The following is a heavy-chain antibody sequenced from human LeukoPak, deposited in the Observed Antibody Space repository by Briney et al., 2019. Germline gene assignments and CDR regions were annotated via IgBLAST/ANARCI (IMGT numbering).Heavy chain of an antibody. D-gene: IGHD3-22*01. CDR2: IHYSGST. CDR3: ARLGGYYDPPGY. V-gene: IGHV4-39*01. Sequence: SETLSLTCTVSGGSISSPTYYWAWIRQPPGKGLEWIGTIHYSGSTFYNPSLKSRVTISVDTSKNQFSLKLSSVTAADTAVYYCARLGGYYDPPGYWGQGALVTVSS. CDR1: GGSISSPTYY. J-gene: IGHJ4*02.